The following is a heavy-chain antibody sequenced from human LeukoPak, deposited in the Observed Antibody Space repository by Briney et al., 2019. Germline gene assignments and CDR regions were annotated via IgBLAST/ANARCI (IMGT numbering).Heavy chain of an antibody. CDR2: IYASGST. D-gene: IGHD2-8*01. CDR1: GDSMSDSY. Sequence: SETLSLTCTVSGDSMSDSYWSWIRQPAGKGLEWIGRIYASGSTNYNPSLKSRDTLSVDTSSNQFSLTLSSVTAADTAVYHCARDIRSHNGPGGYYYYYMDVWGKGTTVTVSS. CDR3: ARDIRSHNGPGGYYYYYMDV. J-gene: IGHJ6*03. V-gene: IGHV4-4*07.